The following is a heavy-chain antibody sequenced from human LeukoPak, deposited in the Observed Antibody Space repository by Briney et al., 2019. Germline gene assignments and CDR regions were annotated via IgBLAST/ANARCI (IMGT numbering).Heavy chain of an antibody. Sequence: GGSLRLSCAASGFTFSSYGMHGVRQAPGKGLEWVAVIWYDGSNKYYADSVKGRFTISRDNSKNTLYLQMNRLRAADTAVYYCARGGYCSSTSCYRDYYYYYNMDVWGKGTTVTVSS. D-gene: IGHD2-2*02. CDR3: ARGGYCSSTSCYRDYYYYYNMDV. J-gene: IGHJ6*03. V-gene: IGHV3-33*01. CDR2: IWYDGSNK. CDR1: GFTFSSYG.